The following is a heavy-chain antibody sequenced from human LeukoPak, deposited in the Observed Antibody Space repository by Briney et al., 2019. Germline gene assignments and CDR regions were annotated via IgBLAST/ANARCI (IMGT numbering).Heavy chain of an antibody. V-gene: IGHV1-18*01. D-gene: IGHD3-10*01. J-gene: IGHJ4*02. CDR2: ISAYNGNT. Sequence: DSVKVSCKASGYTLTSYGISWVRQAPGQGLEWMGWISAYNGNTNYAQKLQGRVTMTTDTSTSTAYMELRSLRSDDTAVYYCASVKYGSGSYATHFDYWGQGTLVTVSS. CDR3: ASVKYGSGSYATHFDY. CDR1: GYTLTSYG.